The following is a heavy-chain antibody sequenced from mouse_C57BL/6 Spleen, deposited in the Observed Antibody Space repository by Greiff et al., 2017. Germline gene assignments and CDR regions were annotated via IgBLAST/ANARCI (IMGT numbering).Heavy chain of an antibody. CDR2: IYPGSGNT. Sequence: QVQLQQSGAELVRPGASVKLSCKASGYTFTDYYINWVKQRPGQGLEWIARIYPGSGNTYYNEKFKGKATLTAEKSSSTAYMQLSSLTSEDSAVYFCATLYYSGFDYWGQGTTLTVSS. CDR1: GYTFTDYY. V-gene: IGHV1-76*01. D-gene: IGHD1-1*01. J-gene: IGHJ2*01. CDR3: ATLYYSGFDY.